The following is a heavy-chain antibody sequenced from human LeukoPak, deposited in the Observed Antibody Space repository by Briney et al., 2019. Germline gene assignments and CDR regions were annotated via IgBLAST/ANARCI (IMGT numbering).Heavy chain of an antibody. J-gene: IGHJ4*02. Sequence: SETLSLTCTVSGGSISSYYWSWIRQPPGKGLEWIGYIYYSGSTNYNPSLKSRATISVDTSKNQFSLKLSSVTAADTAVYYCAATYYYDSSGYYGIDYWGQGTLVTVSS. CDR3: AATYYYDSSGYYGIDY. V-gene: IGHV4-59*08. CDR1: GGSISSYY. CDR2: IYYSGST. D-gene: IGHD3-22*01.